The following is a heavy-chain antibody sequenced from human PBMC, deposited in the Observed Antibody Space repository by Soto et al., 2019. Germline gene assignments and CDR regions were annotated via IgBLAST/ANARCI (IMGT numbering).Heavy chain of an antibody. V-gene: IGHV3-30*03. CDR3: ARDSGRGSNYGQHWFGP. J-gene: IGHJ5*02. CDR1: GFTFSSYG. CDR2: ISYDGTNK. D-gene: IGHD5-18*01. Sequence: QVQLVESGGGVVQPGRSLRLSCAASGFTFSSYGMHWVRQAPGKGLEWVALISYDGTNKYYADSVKGRFTISRDNSKNTLYLQMNSLRAEDTAVYYCARDSGRGSNYGQHWFGPWGQGTLLTVSS.